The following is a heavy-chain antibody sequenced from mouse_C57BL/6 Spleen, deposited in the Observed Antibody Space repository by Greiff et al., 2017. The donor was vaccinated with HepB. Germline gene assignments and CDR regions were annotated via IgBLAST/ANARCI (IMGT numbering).Heavy chain of an antibody. CDR2: IWWDDDK. CDR1: GFSLSTFGMG. D-gene: IGHD1-1*01. V-gene: IGHV8-8*01. Sequence: QVTLKVSGPGLLQPSQTLSLTCSFSGFSLSTFGMGVGWILQSSGKVLEWLAHIWWDDDKYYNPALKSRLTISKDTSKNQVFLKIANVDTADTATYYCARIDYYGSSYMGYFAYWGQGTTLTVSS. CDR3: ARIDYYGSSYMGYFAY. J-gene: IGHJ2*01.